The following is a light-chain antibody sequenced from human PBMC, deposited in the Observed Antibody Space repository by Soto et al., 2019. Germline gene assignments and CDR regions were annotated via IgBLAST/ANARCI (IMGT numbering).Light chain of an antibody. CDR2: EVS. Sequence: QSVLTQPASVSGSPGQSITISCTGTSSDVGGYNYVSWYQHHPGKAPKLMIYEVSNRPSGVSNRFSGSKSVNTASLTISGLQADDEADYYCTSYTSSNTILFGGGTKLTVL. CDR3: TSYTSSNTIL. V-gene: IGLV2-14*01. J-gene: IGLJ2*01. CDR1: SSDVGGYNY.